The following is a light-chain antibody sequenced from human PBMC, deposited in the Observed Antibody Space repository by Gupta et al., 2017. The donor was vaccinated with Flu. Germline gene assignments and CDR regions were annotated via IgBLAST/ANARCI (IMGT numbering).Light chain of an antibody. J-gene: IGKJ2*01. CDR2: AAS. CDR3: QQSDSNPYT. V-gene: IGKV1-39*01. CDR1: QNIINY. Sequence: PSSLSASVRARITITCRASQNIINYLNWYQQKPGKAPKLLIYAASSLGSGVPSRFSGSKSGTDFTLTIARLQPEDFASYYCQQSDSNPYTFGQGTKLEIK.